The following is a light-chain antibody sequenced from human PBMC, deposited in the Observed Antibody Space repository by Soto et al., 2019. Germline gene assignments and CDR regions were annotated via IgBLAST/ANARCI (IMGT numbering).Light chain of an antibody. CDR1: QSVSSNY. V-gene: IGKV3-20*01. CDR3: QHYGSSPPVT. Sequence: EIVLTQSPGTLSLSPGERATLSCRASQSVSSNYLAWYQQKPGLAPRLLIYGASSRATGIPDRFSGSGSGTAFTPTISRLEPDDFSVYYCQHYGSSPPVTFAQGTKLEIK. J-gene: IGKJ2*01. CDR2: GAS.